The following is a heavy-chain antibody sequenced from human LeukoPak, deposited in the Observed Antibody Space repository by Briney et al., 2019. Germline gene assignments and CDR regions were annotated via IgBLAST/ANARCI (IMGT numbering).Heavy chain of an antibody. CDR3: AKVGDILTGYLSYYYMDV. CDR2: IRYDGSNK. Sequence: GGSLRLSCAASGFTFSSYGMHWVRQAPGKGLEWVAFIRYDGSNKYYADSVKGRFTISRDNSKNTLYLQMNSLRAEDTAVYYCAKVGDILTGYLSYYYMDVWGKGTTVTISS. D-gene: IGHD3-9*01. CDR1: GFTFSSYG. J-gene: IGHJ6*03. V-gene: IGHV3-30*02.